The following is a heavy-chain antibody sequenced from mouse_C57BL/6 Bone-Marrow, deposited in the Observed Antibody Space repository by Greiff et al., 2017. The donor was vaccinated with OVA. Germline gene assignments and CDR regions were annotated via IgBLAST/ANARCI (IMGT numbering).Heavy chain of an antibody. CDR2: IWSGGST. Sequence: QVQLQQPGPGLVQPSQSLSITCTVSGFSLTSYGVHWVSPSPGKGLEWLGVIWSGGSTDFNAAFIYRMSISKDTSTSQVLLKMYSLQVDYTAIYYFARINYYGSSHPMDYWGQGSSVTVSS. D-gene: IGHD1-1*01. CDR1: GFSLTSYG. J-gene: IGHJ4*01. CDR3: ARINYYGSSHPMDY. V-gene: IGHV2-2*01.